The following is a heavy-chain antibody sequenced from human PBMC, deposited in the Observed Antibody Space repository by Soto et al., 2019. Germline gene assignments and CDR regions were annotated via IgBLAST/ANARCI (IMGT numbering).Heavy chain of an antibody. D-gene: IGHD3-22*01. CDR3: ARGNHDSSGWDFDL. CDR2: ISGNNGNT. V-gene: IGHV1-18*01. Sequence: QVQLVQSGAEVKKPGASVKVSCKASGYNFTTYGITWVRQAPGQGLEWMGWISGNNGNTNYAQKVQGRVTMTTDTSTSTVYMELRSLRSDDTAVYYCARGNHDSSGWDFDLWGRGTLVTVSS. J-gene: IGHJ2*01. CDR1: GYNFTTYG.